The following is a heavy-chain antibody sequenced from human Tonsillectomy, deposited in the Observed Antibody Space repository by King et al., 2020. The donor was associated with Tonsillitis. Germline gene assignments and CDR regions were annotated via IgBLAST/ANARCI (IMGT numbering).Heavy chain of an antibody. CDR2: IKQDGSEK. CDR3: ARDQRGYYDSSGYYSDWHFDL. Sequence: VQLVESGXGLVQPGXSLXLSCAVSGFTFSNYWMSWVRQAPGKGLEWVANIKQDGSEKYYVDSVKGRFTISRDNAKNSLYLQMNSLRAKDTAVYYCARDQRGYYDSSGYYSDWHFDLWGRGTLVTVSS. D-gene: IGHD3-22*01. J-gene: IGHJ2*01. CDR1: GFTFSNYW. V-gene: IGHV3-7*01.